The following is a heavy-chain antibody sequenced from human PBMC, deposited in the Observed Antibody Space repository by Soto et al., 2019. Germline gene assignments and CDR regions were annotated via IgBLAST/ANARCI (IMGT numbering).Heavy chain of an antibody. CDR2: ISYDVSNK. CDR3: AHSVAKVRGYAFEI. V-gene: IGHV3-30*03. Sequence: QVQPVESGGGFVQPGSSLRLSCAASGFTVTSYGMPGVRKAPGNGLEWVAVISYDVSNKYYADSVQGRFTISRDNSKNTTYLEMRSLRADDTVVYHCAHSVAKVRGYAFEIWGHGTVVTVSS. J-gene: IGHJ3*02. CDR1: GFTVTSYG. D-gene: IGHD3-10*01.